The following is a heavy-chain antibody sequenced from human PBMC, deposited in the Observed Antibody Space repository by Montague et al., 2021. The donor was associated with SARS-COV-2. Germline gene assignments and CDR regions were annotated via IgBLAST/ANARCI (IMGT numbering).Heavy chain of an antibody. D-gene: IGHD2-21*01. CDR2: IDHRGNT. Sequence: SETLSLTCAVYRGSFHIFSWGWIRQSPEKGLEWIGEIDHRGNTNYNPSLKSRVTISVDTSKNQFSLNLTSATAADTAIYYCARGTRVVGITPGFRYWGQGTQVAVSS. J-gene: IGHJ4*02. V-gene: IGHV4-34*01. CDR1: RGSFHIFS. CDR3: ARGTRVVGITPGFRY.